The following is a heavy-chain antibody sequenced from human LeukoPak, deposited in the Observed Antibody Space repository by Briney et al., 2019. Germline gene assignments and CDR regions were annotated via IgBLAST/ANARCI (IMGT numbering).Heavy chain of an antibody. V-gene: IGHV4-4*02. J-gene: IGHJ6*03. CDR1: GGSISSGNW. CDR2: IYHSEST. D-gene: IGHD1-26*01. CDR3: ARGTHYPHYYMDV. Sequence: SETLSLTCAVSGGSISSGNWWSWVRQPPGQGLEWIGEIYHSESTNYNPSLKSRVTISVDKSKNHFSLQLNSVTPEDTAVYYCARGTHYPHYYMDVWGKGTTVTVSS.